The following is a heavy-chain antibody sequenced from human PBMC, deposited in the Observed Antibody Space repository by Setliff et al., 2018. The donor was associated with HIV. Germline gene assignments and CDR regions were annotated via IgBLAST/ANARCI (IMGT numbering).Heavy chain of an antibody. CDR1: GFTFSDYS. CDR3: GRAPPYCSSTSCQYDY. V-gene: IGHV3-48*04. Sequence: GGSLRLSCAASGFTFSDYSMNWFRQTPGKGLEWVSCIHSSSSRRYYADSVKGRFTVSRDNAKNSLYLQMNNLRAEDTAVYYCGRAPPYCSSTSCQYDYWGQGTLVTVSS. J-gene: IGHJ4*02. CDR2: IHSSSSRR. D-gene: IGHD2-2*01.